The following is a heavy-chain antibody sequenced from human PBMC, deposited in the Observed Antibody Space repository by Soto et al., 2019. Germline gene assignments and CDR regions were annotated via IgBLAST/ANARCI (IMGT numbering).Heavy chain of an antibody. CDR2: IRATAGST. Sequence: EVQLLESGGGLVQPGGSLRLSCAASGFTFRSYAMSWVRQAPGKGPQWVSTIRATAGSTYYADSVKGRFTISRDNSKNTLYLQMDGLRAEDTAVYYCVKGGYDYFCNNWGQGTLVTVSS. CDR1: GFTFRSYA. D-gene: IGHD5-12*01. J-gene: IGHJ4*02. V-gene: IGHV3-23*01. CDR3: VKGGYDYFCNN.